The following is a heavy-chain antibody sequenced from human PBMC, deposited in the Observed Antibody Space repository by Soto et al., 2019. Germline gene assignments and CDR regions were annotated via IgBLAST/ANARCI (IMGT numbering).Heavy chain of an antibody. V-gene: IGHV3-48*02. D-gene: IGHD4-4*01. CDR3: ARDGDYSNHYYYYGMDV. Sequence: PGGSLRLSCAASGFTFSSYSMNWFRQAPGKGLEWVSYISSSSSTIYYADSVKGRFTISRDNAKNSLYLQMNSLRDEDTAVYYCARDGDYSNHYYYYGMDVWGQGTTVTVSS. J-gene: IGHJ6*02. CDR1: GFTFSSYS. CDR2: ISSSSSTI.